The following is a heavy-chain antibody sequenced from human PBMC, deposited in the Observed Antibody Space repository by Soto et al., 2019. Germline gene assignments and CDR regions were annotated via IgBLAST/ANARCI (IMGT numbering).Heavy chain of an antibody. CDR1: GGTFRNYP. Sequence: QVQLVQSGTEVKKPGSSVKVSCKASGGTFRNYPINWVRQAPGQGLEWMGSIFPLTDIPDYAQNFQARLTINAEKSTATAHMELSSLTSDDTAMYFCARGPLVVLNYFESWGQGTLVTVSS. CDR2: IFPLTDIP. CDR3: ARGPLVVLNYFES. J-gene: IGHJ4*02. V-gene: IGHV1-69*02.